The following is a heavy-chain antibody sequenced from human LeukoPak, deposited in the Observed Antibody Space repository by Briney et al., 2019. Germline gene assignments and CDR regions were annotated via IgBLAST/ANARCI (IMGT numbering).Heavy chain of an antibody. CDR2: ISGSGGST. CDR1: GFIFSSYA. J-gene: IGHJ4*02. D-gene: IGHD2-8*01. V-gene: IGHV3-23*01. CDR3: AKDLGPRVSYFDY. Sequence: GGSLRLSCAASGFIFSSYAMSWVRQAPGKGLEWVSAISGSGGSTYYADSVKGRFTISRDNSKNTLYLQMNSLRAEDTAVYYCAKDLGPRVSYFDYWGQGTQVTVSS.